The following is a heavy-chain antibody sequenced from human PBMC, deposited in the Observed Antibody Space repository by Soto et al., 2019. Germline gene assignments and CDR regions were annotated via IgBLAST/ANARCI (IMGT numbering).Heavy chain of an antibody. CDR2: ISPSGRP. D-gene: IGHD2-8*01. J-gene: IGHJ5*02. Sequence: TMSLTSSVSGGSFSSGGYSWSCLRQGPGKGLEWIGFISPSGRPAYNPSLKSRVSISVDTSKNQISLELSSVTAADTAVYYCTRGVLAWGPGTLVTVPS. V-gene: IGHV4-30-2*01. CDR3: TRGVLA. CDR1: GGSFSSGGYS.